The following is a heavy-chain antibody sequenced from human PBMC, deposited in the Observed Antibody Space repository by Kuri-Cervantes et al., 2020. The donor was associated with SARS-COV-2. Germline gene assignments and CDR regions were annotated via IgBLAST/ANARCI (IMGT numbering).Heavy chain of an antibody. V-gene: IGHV3-48*03. D-gene: IGHD6-6*01. CDR2: ISSSGSTI. CDR1: GFTFSSYE. Sequence: GGSLRLSCAASGFTFSSYEMNWVRQAPGKGLEWVSYISSSGSTIYYADSVKGRFTISRDNAKNSLYLQMNSLRAEDTAVYYCARDLRYSSSDGMDVWGQATTVTVSS. CDR3: ARDLRYSSSDGMDV. J-gene: IGHJ6*02.